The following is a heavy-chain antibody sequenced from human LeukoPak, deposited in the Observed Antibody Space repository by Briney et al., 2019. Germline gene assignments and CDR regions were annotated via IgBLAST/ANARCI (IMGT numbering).Heavy chain of an antibody. CDR2: ISGSGGST. CDR1: GFTFSSYA. CDR3: AKGEASFPGVRGEAAPDY. D-gene: IGHD3-10*01. Sequence: PGGSLRLSCAASGFTFSSYAMSWVRQAPGKGLEWVSAISGSGGSTYYADSVKDRFTISRDNSKNTLYLQMNSLRAEDTAVYYCAKGEASFPGVRGEAAPDYWGQGTLVTVSS. V-gene: IGHV3-23*01. J-gene: IGHJ4*02.